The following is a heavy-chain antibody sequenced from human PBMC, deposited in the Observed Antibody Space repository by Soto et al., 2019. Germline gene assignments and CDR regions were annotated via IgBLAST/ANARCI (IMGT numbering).Heavy chain of an antibody. D-gene: IGHD3-10*01. J-gene: IGHJ4*02. CDR1: VFTFSSYS. Sequence: GGSLRLSCAASVFTFSSYSMNWVRQAPGKGLEWVSSISSSSSYIYYADSVKGRFTISRDNAKNSLYLQMNSLRAEDTAVYYCARDMVRGVITTNLDYWGKGTLVTVSS. CDR3: ARDMVRGVITTNLDY. V-gene: IGHV3-21*01. CDR2: ISSSSSYI.